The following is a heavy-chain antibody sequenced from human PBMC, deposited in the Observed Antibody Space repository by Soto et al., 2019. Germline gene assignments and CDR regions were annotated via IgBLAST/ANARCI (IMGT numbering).Heavy chain of an antibody. CDR2: FDPEDGET. CDR1: GYTLTELS. CDR3: ATGGNYDFWSGYLTFDY. D-gene: IGHD3-3*01. V-gene: IGHV1-24*01. J-gene: IGHJ4*02. Sequence: ALVKVSCKVSGYTLTELSMHWVRQAPGKGLEWMGGFDPEDGETIYAQKFQGRVTMTEDTSTDTAYMELSSLRSEDTAVYYCATGGNYDFWSGYLTFDYWGQGTLVTVSS.